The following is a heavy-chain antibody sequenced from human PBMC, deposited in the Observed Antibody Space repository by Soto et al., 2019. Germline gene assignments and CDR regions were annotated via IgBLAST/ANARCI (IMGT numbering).Heavy chain of an antibody. CDR2: VYYSGTT. Sequence: SETLSLTCTVSGGSSSSSRYYWGFIRQPPGKGLEWIGTVYYSGTTYYNPSLKSRVTISVDASKNQFSLELRYVTAADTALYYCARHHTESLYYFYMDVWGKGTTVTVSS. CDR1: GGSSSSSRYY. J-gene: IGHJ6*03. CDR3: ARHHTESLYYFYMDV. V-gene: IGHV4-39*01. D-gene: IGHD5-18*01.